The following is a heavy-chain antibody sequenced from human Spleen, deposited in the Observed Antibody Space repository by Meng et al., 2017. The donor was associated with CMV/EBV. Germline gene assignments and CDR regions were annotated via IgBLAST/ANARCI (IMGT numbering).Heavy chain of an antibody. Sequence: GGSLRLSCAASGFTFSSYGMNWVRQAPGKGLEWVAFIRYDGSNKYYADSVKGRFTISRDNSKNTLYLQMNSLIAEDTAVYYCAKDKAAARSDHNYYYFGMDVWGQGTTVTVSS. V-gene: IGHV3-30*02. J-gene: IGHJ6*02. CDR3: AKDKAAARSDHNYYYFGMDV. CDR1: GFTFSSYG. D-gene: IGHD6-6*01. CDR2: IRYDGSNK.